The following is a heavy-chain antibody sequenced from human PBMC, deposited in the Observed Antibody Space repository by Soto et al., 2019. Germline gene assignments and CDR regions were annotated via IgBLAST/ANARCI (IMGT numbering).Heavy chain of an antibody. J-gene: IGHJ6*02. CDR2: IYPGDSDT. CDR3: ARTSAAGKYYYGMDV. V-gene: IGHV5-51*01. CDR1: GYSFTSYW. D-gene: IGHD6-13*01. Sequence: PGESLKISCKGSGYSFTSYWIGWVRQMPGKGLEWMGIIYPGDSDTRYSPSFQGQVTISADKSISTAYLQWSSLKASDTAMYYCARTSAAGKYYYGMDVWGQRTTVTVS.